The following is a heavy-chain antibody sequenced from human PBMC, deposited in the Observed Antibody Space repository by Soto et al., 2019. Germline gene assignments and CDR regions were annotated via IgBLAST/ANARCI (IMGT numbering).Heavy chain of an antibody. CDR3: ARGDYASAWYFDL. V-gene: IGHV4-59*01. D-gene: IGHD4-17*01. CDR1: GGSISSYY. CDR2: IYYSGST. Sequence: QVQLQESGPGLVKPSETLSLTCTVSGGSISSYYWNWIRQPPGKGLEWIGYIYYSGSTNYNPSLMSRFXXSXDXCKNQFSLKLTSVTAADTAVYYCARGDYASAWYFDLWGRGTLVTVSS. J-gene: IGHJ2*01.